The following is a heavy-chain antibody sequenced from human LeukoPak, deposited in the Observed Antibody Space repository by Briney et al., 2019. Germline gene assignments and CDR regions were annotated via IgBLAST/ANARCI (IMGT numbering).Heavy chain of an antibody. CDR3: ARVVVAPAAIFWFDP. CDR2: IYYSGST. V-gene: IGHV4-59*01. Sequence: SETLSLTCTVSGGSISSYYWSWIRQPPGKGLEWIGYIYYSGSTNYNPSLKSRVTISVDTSKNQFSLKLSSVTAADTAVYYCARVVVAPAAIFWFDPWGQGTLVTVSS. CDR1: GGSISSYY. D-gene: IGHD2-2*01. J-gene: IGHJ5*02.